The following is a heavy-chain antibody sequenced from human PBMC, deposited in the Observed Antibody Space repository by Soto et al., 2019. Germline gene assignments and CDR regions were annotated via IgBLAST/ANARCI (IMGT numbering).Heavy chain of an antibody. V-gene: IGHV3-7*01. J-gene: IGHJ4*02. CDR1: GFGCTRGW. Sequence: GGSRTISCPASGFGCTRGWMSWVRQAPGKGLEWVANIGQDGSEKYCVDSVKGRFTISRDNTKNSLYLQMNSLSAEDTAVYYCARGSNWGQGTLVTVSS. CDR3: ARGSN. CDR2: IGQDGSEK.